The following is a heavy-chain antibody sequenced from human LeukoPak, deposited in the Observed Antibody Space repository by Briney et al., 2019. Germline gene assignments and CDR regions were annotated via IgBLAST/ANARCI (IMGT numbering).Heavy chain of an antibody. D-gene: IGHD4-23*01. J-gene: IGHJ5*02. Sequence: GGSLRLSCAASGLTFSSYAMSWVRQAPGKGLEWVSAISGSGGSTYYADSVKGRFTISRDNSKNTLYLQMNSLRAEDTAVYYCAKDKVVTPSAWFDPWGQGTLVTVSS. V-gene: IGHV3-23*01. CDR2: ISGSGGST. CDR3: AKDKVVTPSAWFDP. CDR1: GLTFSSYA.